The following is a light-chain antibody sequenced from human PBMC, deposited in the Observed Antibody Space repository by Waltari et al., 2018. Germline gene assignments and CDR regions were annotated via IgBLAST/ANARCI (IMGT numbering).Light chain of an antibody. CDR1: QSVLYSSNNQNY. Sequence: DFVMTQSPDSLAVSLGERATINFKSSQSVLYSSNNQNYLAWYQQKPGQPPKLLIHWASTRESGVPDRFSGSGSGTDFTLTISSLQAEDVAVYYCQQYYSTPLTFGGGTKVEIK. V-gene: IGKV4-1*01. CDR2: WAS. J-gene: IGKJ4*01. CDR3: QQYYSTPLT.